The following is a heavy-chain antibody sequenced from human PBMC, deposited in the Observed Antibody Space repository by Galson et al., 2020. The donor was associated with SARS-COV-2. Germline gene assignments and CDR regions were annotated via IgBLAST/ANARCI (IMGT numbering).Heavy chain of an antibody. CDR3: ARGLHRYSGSYFAYYFDY. D-gene: IGHD1-26*01. J-gene: IGHJ4*02. CDR1: GFTFSSYD. V-gene: IGHV3-13*01. Sequence: GESLKISCAASGFTFSSYDMHWVRQATGKGLEWVSAIGTAGDTYYPGSVKGRFTISRENAKNSLYLQMNSLRAGDTAVYYCARGLHRYSGSYFAYYFDYWGQGTLVTVSS. CDR2: IGTAGDT.